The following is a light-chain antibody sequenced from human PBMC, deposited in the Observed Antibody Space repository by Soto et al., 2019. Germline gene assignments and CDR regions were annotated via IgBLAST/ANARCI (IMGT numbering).Light chain of an antibody. J-gene: IGKJ1*01. V-gene: IGKV1-27*01. CDR1: QGISNY. Sequence: DIQMTQSPSSLSASVGDRVTITCLASQGISNYLAWDQQQPGKVPKLLIYVASTLQSGVPSRFSGSGSGTDFTLIISSLQPEDVATYYCQKYNSAPSTFGQGTKVEIK. CDR3: QKYNSAPST. CDR2: VAS.